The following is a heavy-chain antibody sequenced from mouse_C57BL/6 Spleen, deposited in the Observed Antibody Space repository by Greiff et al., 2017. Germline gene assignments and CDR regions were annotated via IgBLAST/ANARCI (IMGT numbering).Heavy chain of an antibody. J-gene: IGHJ4*01. D-gene: IGHD3-2*02. CDR2: IYRRSGNT. CDR3: ARAADQAPAMDY. V-gene: IGHV1-81*01. CDR1: GFTFTSYA. Sequence: VKLLESGAELARPGASVKLSCKASGFTFTSYAISWVKQRTGQGLEWIGTIYRRSGNTYYNDKFKGKFTLTEDKSSSTEYMGLRSLTAEDSAFYFCARAADQAPAMDYWGQGTSVTVSS.